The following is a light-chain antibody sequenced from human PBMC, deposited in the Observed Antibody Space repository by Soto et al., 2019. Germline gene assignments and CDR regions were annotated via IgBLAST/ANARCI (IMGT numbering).Light chain of an antibody. CDR2: KAS. Sequence: DIQMTQSPSTLSASVGDRVTITCRASQSISYWLAWYQQKPGKAPTVLIYKASILESGVPSRFSGSGSGTEFTLTISSMQHDDFATYYCHQNSTYQITFGGWNKVELK. J-gene: IGKJ4*01. V-gene: IGKV1-5*03. CDR3: HQNSTYQIT. CDR1: QSISYW.